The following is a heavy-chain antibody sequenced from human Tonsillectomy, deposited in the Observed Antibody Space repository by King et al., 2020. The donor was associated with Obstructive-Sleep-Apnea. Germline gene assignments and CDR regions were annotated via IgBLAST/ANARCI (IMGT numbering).Heavy chain of an antibody. V-gene: IGHV2-5*02. CDR2: IYWDDDK. Sequence: TLKESGPTLVKPTQTLTLTCNFSGFSLTTSGVGVGWIRQPPGKALEWLALIYWDDDKRYSPSLKSRLIITKDTSKNQVVLTMTNMDPVDTATYYCAHVRGYSGYDILHWFDPWGQGTLVTVSS. J-gene: IGHJ5*02. CDR1: GFSLTTSGVG. CDR3: AHVRGYSGYDILHWFDP. D-gene: IGHD5-12*01.